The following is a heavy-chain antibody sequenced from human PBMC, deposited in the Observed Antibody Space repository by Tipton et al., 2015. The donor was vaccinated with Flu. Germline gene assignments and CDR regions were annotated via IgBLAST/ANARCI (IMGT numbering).Heavy chain of an antibody. D-gene: IGHD3-22*01. CDR3: ARQGSSGYYEFDY. Sequence: TLSLTCDVSDNSISSGNYWGWIRQPPGKGLEWIGSIYHTGTAYYNSSLKSRVTFSVDTSKNQFSLKLTSVTAADTAVYYCARQGSSGYYEFDYWGQGTLVTVSS. CDR1: DNSISSGNY. CDR2: IYHTGTA. V-gene: IGHV4-38-2*01. J-gene: IGHJ4*02.